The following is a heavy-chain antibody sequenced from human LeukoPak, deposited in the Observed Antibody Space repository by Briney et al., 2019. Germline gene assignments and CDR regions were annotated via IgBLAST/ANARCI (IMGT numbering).Heavy chain of an antibody. Sequence: SETLSLTCTVSGYSIRSGDYWGWIRQPPGKGLEWIGNIYHSGSTYYNPSLKSRVIISVDTSKNHFSLKLSSVAAADTAVYYCARAPNYDFWSGYLDYWGQGTLVTVSS. CDR1: GYSIRSGDY. CDR3: ARAPNYDFWSGYLDY. CDR2: IYHSGST. J-gene: IGHJ4*02. V-gene: IGHV4-38-2*02. D-gene: IGHD3-3*01.